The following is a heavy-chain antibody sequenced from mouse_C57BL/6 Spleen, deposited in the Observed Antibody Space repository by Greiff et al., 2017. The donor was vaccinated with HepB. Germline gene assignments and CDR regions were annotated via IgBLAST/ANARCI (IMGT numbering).Heavy chain of an antibody. CDR3: ERGIYYDYDGSYYAMDY. D-gene: IGHD2-4*01. CDR1: GYTFTTYP. J-gene: IGHJ4*01. V-gene: IGHV1-47*01. CDR2: FHPYNDDT. Sequence: VQLQQSGAELVKPGASVKMSCKASGYTFTTYPIEWMKQNHGKSLEWIGNFHPYNDDTKYNEKFKGKATLTVEKSSSTVYLELSRLTSDDSAVYYCERGIYYDYDGSYYAMDYWGQGTSVTVSS.